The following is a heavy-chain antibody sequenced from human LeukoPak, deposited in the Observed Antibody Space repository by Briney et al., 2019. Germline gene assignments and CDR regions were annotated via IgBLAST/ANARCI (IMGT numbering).Heavy chain of an antibody. V-gene: IGHV1-3*01. CDR1: GYTFIDYA. CDR2: IDAGNGDT. D-gene: IGHD2-2*01. Sequence: GASVKVSCKASGYTFIDYAMHWVRQAPVQRFEWMGWIDAGNGDTRYSQKFQGRVTITRDTSASTAYIELRSLRSEDTAMYYCARGSTSDWPLDHWGQETLVTISS. CDR3: ARGSTSDWPLDH. J-gene: IGHJ4*02.